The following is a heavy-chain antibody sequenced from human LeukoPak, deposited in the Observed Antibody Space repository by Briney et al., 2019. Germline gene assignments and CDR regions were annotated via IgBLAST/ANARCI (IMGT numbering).Heavy chain of an antibody. CDR3: ARYYYDSSGYYYNAFDI. D-gene: IGHD3-22*01. Sequence: SETLSLTCAVYGGSFSGYYWSWIRQPPGKGLEWIGEINHSGSTNYNPSLKSRVTISVDTSKNQFSLKLSSVTAADTAVRYCARYYYDSSGYYYNAFDIWGQGTMVTVSS. V-gene: IGHV4-34*01. CDR2: INHSGST. CDR1: GGSFSGYY. J-gene: IGHJ3*02.